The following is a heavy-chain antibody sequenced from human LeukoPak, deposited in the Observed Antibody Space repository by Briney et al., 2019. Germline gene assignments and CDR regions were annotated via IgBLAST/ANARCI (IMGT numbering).Heavy chain of an antibody. CDR2: IRSDGSDK. Sequence: GGSLSLSCAASGFTFRNYCTHSARRTPGEWLEWVALIRSDGSDKYYADSVKGRFTISRDTSRNTLYLQMNSLRAEDTAVYYCAKGSSHPGYSSSSKLGTTPYYFDYWGQGTLVSVCS. D-gene: IGHD6-13*01. J-gene: IGHJ4*02. V-gene: IGHV3-30*02. CDR3: AKGSSHPGYSSSSKLGTTPYYFDY. CDR1: GFTFRNYC.